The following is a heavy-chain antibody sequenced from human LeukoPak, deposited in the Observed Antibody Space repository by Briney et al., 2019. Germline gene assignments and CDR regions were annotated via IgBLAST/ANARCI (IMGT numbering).Heavy chain of an antibody. CDR3: ATGQQWLPYFYYYMDV. CDR1: GGSISSSSYY. D-gene: IGHD6-19*01. CDR2: IYYSGST. V-gene: IGHV4-39*07. J-gene: IGHJ6*03. Sequence: PSETLSLTCTVSGGSISSSSYYWGWIRQPPGKGLEWIRSIYYSGSTYYNPSLKSRVTISVDTSKNQFSLKLSSVTAADTAVYYCATGQQWLPYFYYYMDVWGKGTTVTISS.